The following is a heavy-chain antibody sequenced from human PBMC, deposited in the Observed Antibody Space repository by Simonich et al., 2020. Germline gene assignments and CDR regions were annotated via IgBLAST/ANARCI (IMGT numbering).Heavy chain of an antibody. CDR3: ARVRFEAFDI. V-gene: IGHV1-2*02. CDR1: GYTFTGYY. J-gene: IGHJ3*02. Sequence: QVQLVQSGAEVKKPGASVTVSCKASGYTFTGYYMHWVRQAPGQGLDGMGWINPNSDGTNYAQKFQGRFTMTRDTSISTAYMELSRLRSDDTAVYYCARVRFEAFDIWGQGTMVTVSS. CDR2: INPNSDGT.